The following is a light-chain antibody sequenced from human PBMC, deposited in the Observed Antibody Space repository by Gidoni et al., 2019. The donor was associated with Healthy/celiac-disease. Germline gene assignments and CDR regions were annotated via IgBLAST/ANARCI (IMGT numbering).Light chain of an antibody. CDR3: QQYADSATT. CDR1: QSVSVNY. J-gene: IGKJ3*01. CDR2: GAS. V-gene: IGKV3-20*01. Sequence: IVLTQSPGTLSLSPGERATLSCRASQSVSVNYLAWYQQKPGQSPRLLVYGASNRATAIPDRFTGSGSGTDFTLTIDRLEPDDLAVYYCQQYADSATTFGPGTKVEIK.